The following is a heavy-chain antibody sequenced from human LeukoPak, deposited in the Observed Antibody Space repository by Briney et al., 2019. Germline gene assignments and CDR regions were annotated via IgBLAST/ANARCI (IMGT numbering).Heavy chain of an antibody. V-gene: IGHV4-34*01. CDR2: INHSGST. CDR3: ARRIAAAGSYFDY. D-gene: IGHD6-13*01. CDR1: GGSFSGYY. Sequence: SETLSLTCAVYGGSFSGYYWNWIRQPPGKGLEWIGEINHSGSTNYNPSLKSRVTISVDTSKNQFSLKLSSVTAADTAVYYCARRIAAAGSYFDYWGQGTLVTVSS. J-gene: IGHJ4*02.